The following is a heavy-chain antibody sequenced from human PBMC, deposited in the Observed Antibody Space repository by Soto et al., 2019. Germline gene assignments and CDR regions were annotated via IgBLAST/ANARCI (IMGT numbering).Heavy chain of an antibody. V-gene: IGHV3-15*07. CDR2: IKSKTDGGTT. D-gene: IGHD3-3*01. J-gene: IGHJ4*02. CDR3: TTAISYYDFWSGYYKGGPVDY. CDR1: GFTFSNAW. Sequence: PGGSLRLSCAASGFTFSNAWMNWVRQAPGKGLEWVGRIKSKTDGGTTDYAAPVKGRFTISRDDSKNTLYLQMNSLKTEDTAVYYCTTAISYYDFWSGYYKGGPVDYWGQGTLVTVSS.